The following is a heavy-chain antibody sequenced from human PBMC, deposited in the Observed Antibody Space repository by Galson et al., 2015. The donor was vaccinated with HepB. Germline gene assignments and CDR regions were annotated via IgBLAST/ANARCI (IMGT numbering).Heavy chain of an antibody. CDR2: ITSSGGNS. J-gene: IGHJ4*02. CDR3: AKDGIMVANNPYHFHY. Sequence: SLRLSCAASGFSFARYAMTWVRQAPGKGLEWVSSITSSGGNSYYTDSVKGRFPVSRGNSKHTLLLQLNSLRSEDTAMYFCAKDGIMVANNPYHFHYWGQGTLGTGSS. CDR1: GFSFARYA. V-gene: IGHV3-23*01. D-gene: IGHD2-15*01.